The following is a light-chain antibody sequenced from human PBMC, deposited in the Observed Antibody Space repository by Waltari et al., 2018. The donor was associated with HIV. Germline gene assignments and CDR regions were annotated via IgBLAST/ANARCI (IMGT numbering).Light chain of an antibody. V-gene: IGKV3-20*01. CDR3: QQYGASPIT. J-gene: IGKJ5*01. CDR1: QSVSSSY. CDR2: GAS. Sequence: EIVLTQSPGTLSLSPGERATLSCRASQSVSSSYLAWYQQKPGQAPRFLIYGASSRATGIPDRFTGSGSGTDFTLTISRLEPEDFAVYYCQQYGASPITFGQGTRLEIK.